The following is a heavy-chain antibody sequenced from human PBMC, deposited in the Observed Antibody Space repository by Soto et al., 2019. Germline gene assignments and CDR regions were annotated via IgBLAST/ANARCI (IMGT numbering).Heavy chain of an antibody. D-gene: IGHD2-15*01. CDR1: VFTFSSYA. J-gene: IGHJ4*02. CDR2: ISGSGGST. CDR3: AKAPLGGIVVVVAASFDY. Sequence: EVQLLESGGGLVQPGGSLRLSCAASVFTFSSYAMSWVRQAPGKGLEWVSTISGSGGSTYYADSVKGRFTISRDNSKNTLYLQMNSLRAEDTAVYYCAKAPLGGIVVVVAASFDYWGQGTLVTVSS. V-gene: IGHV3-23*01.